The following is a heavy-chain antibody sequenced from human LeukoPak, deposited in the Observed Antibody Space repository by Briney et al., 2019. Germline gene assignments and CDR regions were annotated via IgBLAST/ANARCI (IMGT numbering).Heavy chain of an antibody. CDR2: IWYGGSNK. D-gene: IGHD6-6*01. CDR3: AKGVRVAARPSTPDYYYYMDV. J-gene: IGHJ6*03. V-gene: IGHV3-30*02. Sequence: GGSLRLSCAASGFTFSSYGMHWVRQAPGKGLEWVAVIWYGGSNKYYADSVKGRFTISRDNSKNTLYLQMNSLRAEDTAVYYCAKGVRVAARPSTPDYYYYMDVWGKGTTVTVSS. CDR1: GFTFSSYG.